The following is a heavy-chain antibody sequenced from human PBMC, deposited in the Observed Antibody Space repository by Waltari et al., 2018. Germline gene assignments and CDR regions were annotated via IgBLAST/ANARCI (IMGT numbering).Heavy chain of an antibody. Sequence: EVQLVESGGGLIQPGGSLRLPFDASAVSVSSNDMTGGRQAPGKGLEWLSIVTSEDKTYYADSVKGRFTISRDNSKNTLYLEMSSLTAEDTAVYYCARDKGVEPTTRFDYWGQGTLVTVSS. V-gene: IGHV3-53*01. J-gene: IGHJ4*02. D-gene: IGHD1-26*01. CDR3: ARDKGVEPTTRFDY. CDR2: VTSEDKT. CDR1: AVSVSSND.